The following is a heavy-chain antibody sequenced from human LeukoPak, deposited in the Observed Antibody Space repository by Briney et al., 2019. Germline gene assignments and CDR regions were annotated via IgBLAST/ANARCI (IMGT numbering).Heavy chain of an antibody. CDR3: ARDRVLDI. CDR2: ISSSSSFI. Sequence: TGGSLRLSCAASGFSFSSHSLNWVRQAPGKGLEWVSSISSSSSFIYYADSVKGRFTISRDNAKNSLFLQMNSLRAEDTAVYYCARDRVLDIWGQGTMVTVSS. J-gene: IGHJ3*02. D-gene: IGHD3-10*01. V-gene: IGHV3-21*01. CDR1: GFSFSSHS.